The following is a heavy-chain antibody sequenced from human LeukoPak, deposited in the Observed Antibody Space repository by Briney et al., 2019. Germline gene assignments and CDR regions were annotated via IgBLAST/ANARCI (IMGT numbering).Heavy chain of an antibody. CDR3: AKDCSGGSCYGGGDY. CDR1: GFTFSSYA. D-gene: IGHD2-15*01. J-gene: IGHJ4*02. Sequence: GGSLLLSCAASGFTFSSYAMSWVRPAPGKGLEWVSAISGSGGSTYYADSVKGRFTISRDNSKNTLYLQMNSLRAEDTAVYYCAKDCSGGSCYGGGDYWGEGTLVTVSS. V-gene: IGHV3-23*01. CDR2: ISGSGGST.